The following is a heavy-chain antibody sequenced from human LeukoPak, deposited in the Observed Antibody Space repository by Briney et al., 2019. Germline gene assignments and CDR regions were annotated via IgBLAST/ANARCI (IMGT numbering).Heavy chain of an antibody. J-gene: IGHJ4*02. V-gene: IGHV4-30-4*08. CDR1: GGSFSGYY. CDR3: ARQTTRFDY. D-gene: IGHD1-1*01. Sequence: SETLSLTCAVYGGSFSGYYWSWIRQPPGKGLEWIGYIYYSGSTYYDPSLKGRVTISVDTSKNQFSLKLSSVTAADTAVYYCARQTTRFDYWGQGTLVTVSS. CDR2: IYYSGST.